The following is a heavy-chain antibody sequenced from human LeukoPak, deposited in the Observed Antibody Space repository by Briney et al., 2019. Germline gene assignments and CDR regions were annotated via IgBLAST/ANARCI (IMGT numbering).Heavy chain of an antibody. J-gene: IGHJ4*02. Sequence: GGSLRLSCAASGFVFSSYAMSWVRQAPGKGLEWVSVISESGSQESIYYADSVKGRFTITRDNSKNTLYLQMNRLTVDDTAIYYCAKPIAGGSAPDYCGPGTLVTVSS. D-gene: IGHD3-10*01. V-gene: IGHV3-23*01. CDR2: ISESGSQESI. CDR1: GFVFSSYA. CDR3: AKPIAGGSAPDY.